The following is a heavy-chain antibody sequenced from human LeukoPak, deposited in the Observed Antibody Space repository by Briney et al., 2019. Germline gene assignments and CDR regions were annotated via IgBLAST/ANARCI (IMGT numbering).Heavy chain of an antibody. D-gene: IGHD3-9*01. CDR3: ATDILTGYYNGAFDI. V-gene: IGHV1-2*02. J-gene: IGHJ3*02. CDR1: GYTFTGYY. Sequence: ASVKVSCKASGYTFTGYYMHWVRQAPGQGLEWMGWINPNSGGTNYAQKFQGRVTMTRDTSISTAYMELSRLRSDDTAVYYCATDILTGYYNGAFDIWGQGTMVTVSS. CDR2: INPNSGGT.